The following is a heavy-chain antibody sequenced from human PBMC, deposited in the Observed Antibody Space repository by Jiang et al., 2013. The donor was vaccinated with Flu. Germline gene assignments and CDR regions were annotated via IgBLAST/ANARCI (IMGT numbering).Heavy chain of an antibody. J-gene: IGHJ4*02. CDR2: ISYDGSNK. Sequence: AASGFTFSSYGMHWVRQAPGKGLEWVAVISYDGSNKYYADSVKGRFTISRDNSKNTLYLQMNSLRAEDTAVYYCAKDRDSSTIDYWGQGTLVTVSS. CDR1: GFTFSSYG. CDR3: AKDRDSSTIDY. D-gene: IGHD1-14*01. V-gene: IGHV3-30*18.